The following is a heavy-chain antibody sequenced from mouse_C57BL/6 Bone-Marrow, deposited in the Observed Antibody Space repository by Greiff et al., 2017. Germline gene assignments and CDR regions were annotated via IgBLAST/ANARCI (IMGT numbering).Heavy chain of an antibody. V-gene: IGHV1-4*01. Sequence: VKLMESGAELARPGASVKMSCKASGYTFTSYTMHWVKQRPGQGLEWIGYINPSSGYTKYNQKFKDKDTLTADKSSSTAYMQLSSLTSEDSAVYYCAREVGIDLLWTPFAYWGQGTLVTVSA. CDR3: AREVGIDLLWTPFAY. CDR2: INPSSGYT. CDR1: GYTFTSYT. J-gene: IGHJ3*01. D-gene: IGHD2-1*01.